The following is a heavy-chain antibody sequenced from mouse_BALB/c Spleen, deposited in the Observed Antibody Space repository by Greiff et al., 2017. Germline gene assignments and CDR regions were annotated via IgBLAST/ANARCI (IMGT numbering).Heavy chain of an antibody. Sequence: QVQLKESGAELVRPGASVTLSCKASGYTFTDYEMHWVKQTPVHGLEWIGAIDPETGGTAYNQKFKGKATLTADKSSSTAYMELRSLTSEDSAVYYCTRWDWFAYWGQGTLVTVSA. CDR2: IDPETGGT. J-gene: IGHJ3*01. CDR1: GYTFTDYE. D-gene: IGHD4-1*01. CDR3: TRWDWFAY. V-gene: IGHV1-15*01.